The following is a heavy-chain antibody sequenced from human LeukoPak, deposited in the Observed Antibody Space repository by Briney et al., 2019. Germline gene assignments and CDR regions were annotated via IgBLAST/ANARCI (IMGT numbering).Heavy chain of an antibody. CDR3: ARTAPEWELVDY. J-gene: IGHJ4*02. Sequence: GASVTVSCTASGYTFINYAISWVRQAPGQGLEWMGGIIPIFGTANYAQKFQGRVTITADESTSTAYMELSSLRSEDTAVYYCARTAPEWELVDYWGQGTLVTVSS. V-gene: IGHV1-69*13. D-gene: IGHD1-26*01. CDR2: IIPIFGTA. CDR1: GYTFINYA.